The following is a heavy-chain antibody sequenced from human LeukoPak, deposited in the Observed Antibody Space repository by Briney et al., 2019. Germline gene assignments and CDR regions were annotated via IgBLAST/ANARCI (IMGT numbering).Heavy chain of an antibody. CDR1: GYTFTCYY. Sequence: ASVKVSCKASGYTFTCYYMHWVRQAPGQGLEWMGWINPNSGGTNYAQKFQGRVTMTRDTSVSTAYMELSRLRSDDTAVYYCARDTNYYDSSGLGYWGQGTLVTVSS. D-gene: IGHD3-22*01. V-gene: IGHV1-2*02. CDR2: INPNSGGT. J-gene: IGHJ4*02. CDR3: ARDTNYYDSSGLGY.